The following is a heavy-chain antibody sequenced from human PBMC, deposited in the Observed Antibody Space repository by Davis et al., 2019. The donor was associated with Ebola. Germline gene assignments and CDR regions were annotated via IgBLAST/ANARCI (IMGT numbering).Heavy chain of an antibody. J-gene: IGHJ6*02. CDR1: GFTFSSDW. D-gene: IGHD1-20*01. CDR3: AKRYNWNPYYYYGMDV. Sequence: GESLKISCAASGFTFSSDWMSWVRQAPGKGLEWVANIKQDGSEKYYADSVKGRFTISRDNSKSTLYLQMNSLRAEDTAVYYCAKRYNWNPYYYYGMDVWGQGTTVTVSS. CDR2: IKQDGSEK. V-gene: IGHV3-7*01.